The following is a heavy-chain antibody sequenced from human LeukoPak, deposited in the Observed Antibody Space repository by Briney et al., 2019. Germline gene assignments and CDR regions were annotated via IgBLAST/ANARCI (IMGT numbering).Heavy chain of an antibody. CDR2: INPSGGST. CDR1: GYTFTSYY. Sequence: GASVKVSCKASGYTFTSYYMHWVRQAPGQGLEWMGIINPSGGSTSYAQKFQGRVTMTRDMSTSTVYMELSSLRSEDTAVYYCAREGIVLIGFDYWGQGPLVTASP. V-gene: IGHV1-46*01. D-gene: IGHD2-8*01. J-gene: IGHJ4*02. CDR3: AREGIVLIGFDY.